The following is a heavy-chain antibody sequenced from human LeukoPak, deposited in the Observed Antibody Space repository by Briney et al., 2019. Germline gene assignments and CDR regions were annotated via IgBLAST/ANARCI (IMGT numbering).Heavy chain of an antibody. CDR3: SRGGSPVGATNDY. V-gene: IGHV4-34*01. J-gene: IGHJ4*02. CDR1: GGSFSGYY. CDR2: INHSGSN. D-gene: IGHD1-26*01. Sequence: SETLSLTCAVYGGSFSGYYWSWIRQPPGKGLEWIGEINHSGSNNYNPSLKSRVPISVDTSKNQFSLKLSSVAAADTAVYYCSRGGSPVGATNDYWGQGTLVTVSS.